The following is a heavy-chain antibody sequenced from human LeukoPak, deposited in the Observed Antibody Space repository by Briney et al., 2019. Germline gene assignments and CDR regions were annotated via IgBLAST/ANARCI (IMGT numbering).Heavy chain of an antibody. D-gene: IGHD3-3*01. CDR1: GYTFTGYY. V-gene: IGHV1-2*02. Sequence: GASVKVSCKASGYTFTGYYMHWVRQAPGHGLEWMGWINPNSGGTNYAQKFQGRVTMTRDTSISTAYMELSRLRSDDTAVYYCARDQGVYYDFWSGYYTFSWFDPWGQGTLVTVSS. J-gene: IGHJ5*02. CDR2: INPNSGGT. CDR3: ARDQGVYYDFWSGYYTFSWFDP.